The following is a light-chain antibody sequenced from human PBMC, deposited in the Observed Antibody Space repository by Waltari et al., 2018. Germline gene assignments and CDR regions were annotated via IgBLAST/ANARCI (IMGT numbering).Light chain of an antibody. Sequence: QSALTQPPSASGSPGQSVTISCTGTISDVGGYDYVSWYQQHPGKAPKCMIYEVNERPSGVPDRFSGSKSGSTASLTVSGLQADDEAAYYCSSYAGSNTVVFGGGTKLTVL. J-gene: IGLJ2*01. V-gene: IGLV2-8*01. CDR2: EVN. CDR3: SSYAGSNTVV. CDR1: ISDVGGYDY.